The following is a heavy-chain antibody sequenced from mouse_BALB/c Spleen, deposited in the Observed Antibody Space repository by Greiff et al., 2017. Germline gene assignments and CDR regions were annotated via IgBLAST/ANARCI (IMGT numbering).Heavy chain of an antibody. V-gene: IGHV1-69*01. J-gene: IGHJ4*01. CDR2: IDTSDSYT. CDR1: GYTFTDYW. Sequence: QVQLQQPGAELVMPGASVKMSCKASGYTFTDYWMHWVKQRPGQGLEWIGAIDTSDSYTSYNQKFKGKATLTVDESSSTAYMQLSSLTSEDSAVYYCARRVVGYDDAMDYWGQGTSVTVSS. D-gene: IGHD2-14*01. CDR3: ARRVVGYDDAMDY.